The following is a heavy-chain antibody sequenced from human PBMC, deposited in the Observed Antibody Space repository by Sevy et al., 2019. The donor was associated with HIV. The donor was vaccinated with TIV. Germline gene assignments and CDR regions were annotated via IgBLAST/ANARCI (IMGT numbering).Heavy chain of an antibody. CDR2: INPSGGST. D-gene: IGHD4-17*01. V-gene: IGHV1-46*01. CDR3: ARDAYDYGDYGVGEGYYYMDV. Sequence: ASVKVSCKASGYTFTSYYMHWVRQAPGQGLEWMGIINPSGGSTSNAQKFQGRVTMTRDTSTSTVYMGLSSLRSEDTAVYYCARDAYDYGDYGVGEGYYYMDVWGKGTTVTVSS. J-gene: IGHJ6*03. CDR1: GYTFTSYY.